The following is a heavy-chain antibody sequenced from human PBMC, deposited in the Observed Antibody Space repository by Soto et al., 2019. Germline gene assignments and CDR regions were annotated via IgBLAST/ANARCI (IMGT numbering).Heavy chain of an antibody. CDR3: ARGPYGGAPNDY. Sequence: QVQLQQWGAGLLKPSETLSLTCAVYGGSFSGYYWSWIRQPPGKGLEWIGEINHSGSTNYNPSLKSRVTISVDTSKNQFSLKLSSVTAADTAVYYCARGPYGGAPNDYWGQGTLVTVSS. CDR1: GGSFSGYY. V-gene: IGHV4-34*01. J-gene: IGHJ4*02. CDR2: INHSGST. D-gene: IGHD2-21*01.